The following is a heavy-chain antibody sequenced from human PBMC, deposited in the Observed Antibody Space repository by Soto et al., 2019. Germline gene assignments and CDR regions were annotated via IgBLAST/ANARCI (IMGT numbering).Heavy chain of an antibody. CDR1: GGSISSYY. Sequence: PSETLSLTCTVSGGSISSYYWSWIRQPPGKGLEWIGYIYYSGSTNYNPSLKSRVTISVDTSKNQFSLKLSSVTAADTAVYYCARHPDSSGYWGGFDYWGQGTLVTVSS. V-gene: IGHV4-59*08. D-gene: IGHD3-22*01. J-gene: IGHJ4*02. CDR2: IYYSGST. CDR3: ARHPDSSGYWGGFDY.